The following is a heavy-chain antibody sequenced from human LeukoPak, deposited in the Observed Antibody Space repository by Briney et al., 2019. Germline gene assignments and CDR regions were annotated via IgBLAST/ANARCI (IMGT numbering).Heavy chain of an antibody. Sequence: GASVTVSFKASGYTFTGYYMHWVRQAPGQGREWMGWINPNSGGTNYAQKFQGRVTMTRDTSISTAYMELSRLRSDDTAVYYCAREDARIRGVIHYWGQGTLVTVSS. CDR2: INPNSGGT. CDR1: GYTFTGYY. V-gene: IGHV1-2*02. D-gene: IGHD3-10*01. J-gene: IGHJ4*02. CDR3: AREDARIRGVIHY.